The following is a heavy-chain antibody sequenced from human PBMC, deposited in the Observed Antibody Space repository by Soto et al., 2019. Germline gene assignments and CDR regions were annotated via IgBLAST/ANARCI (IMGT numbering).Heavy chain of an antibody. Sequence: QVQLVQSGAEVKKPGSSVKVSCKASGGTFSSYTISWVRQAPGQGLEWMGRIIPILGIANYAQKFQGRVTITADKSTSTAYMELSSLRSEDTAVYYCARDAEQLGVGRGALDTWGQGTMVTVSS. J-gene: IGHJ3*02. CDR3: ARDAEQLGVGRGALDT. CDR1: GGTFSSYT. D-gene: IGHD6-6*01. V-gene: IGHV1-69*08. CDR2: IIPILGIA.